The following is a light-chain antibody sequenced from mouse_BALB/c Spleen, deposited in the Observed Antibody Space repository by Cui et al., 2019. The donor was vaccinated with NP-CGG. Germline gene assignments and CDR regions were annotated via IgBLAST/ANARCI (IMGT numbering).Light chain of an antibody. CDR2: GTN. CDR3: ALWYSNHWV. V-gene: IGLV1*01. CDR1: TGAVTTSNY. J-gene: IGLJ1*01. Sequence: QAVLTQESALTPSPGETGTPTFRPNTGAVTTSNYANWVQEKPDHLFTGLIGGTNNRAPGVPARFSGSLIGDKAALTITGAQTEDEAIYFCALWYSNHWVFGGGTKLTVL.